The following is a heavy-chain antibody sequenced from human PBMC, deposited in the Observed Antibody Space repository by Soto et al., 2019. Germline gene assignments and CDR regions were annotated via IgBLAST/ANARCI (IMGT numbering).Heavy chain of an antibody. CDR3: VREAPYSISWYKSSWFRP. J-gene: IGHJ5*02. Sequence: PETLSLTCTVSAGSVSSGSYYWRWIRQPAGKGLEWIGYIYYSGSTNYNPALKSLVTISVDTSNNLFSLNLSSVTAADPAVYYCVREAPYSISWYKSSWFRPWGQGTLVTVS. CDR1: AGSVSSGSYY. D-gene: IGHD6-13*01. CDR2: IYYSGST. V-gene: IGHV4-61*01.